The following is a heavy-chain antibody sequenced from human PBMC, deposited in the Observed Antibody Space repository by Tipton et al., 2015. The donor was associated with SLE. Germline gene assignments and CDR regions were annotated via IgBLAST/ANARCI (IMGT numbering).Heavy chain of an antibody. Sequence: QLVQSGAEVKKPGASVKVSCKPSGYSFSNSAITWVRQAPGQGLEWMGWITGYNGNANYEQKFQGRVTMTTDTSTNTACMELGSLRLDDTAVYYCARVLTGYSDLGWFDPWGQGTVVTVSS. CDR2: ITGYNGNA. D-gene: IGHD3-9*01. V-gene: IGHV1-18*01. CDR3: ARVLTGYSDLGWFDP. J-gene: IGHJ5*02. CDR1: GYSFSNSA.